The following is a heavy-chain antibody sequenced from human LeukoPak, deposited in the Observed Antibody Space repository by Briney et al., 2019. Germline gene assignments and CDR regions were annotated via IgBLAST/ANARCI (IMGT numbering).Heavy chain of an antibody. CDR2: IIPILGIA. D-gene: IGHD6-19*01. Sequence: SVKVSCKASGYTFTSYGISWVRQAPGQGLEWMGRIIPILGIANYAQKFQGRVTITADKSTSTAYMELSSLRSDDTAVYYCARARENRQWLTTWGQGTLVTVSS. CDR1: GYTFTSYG. V-gene: IGHV1-69*04. J-gene: IGHJ4*02. CDR3: ARARENRQWLTT.